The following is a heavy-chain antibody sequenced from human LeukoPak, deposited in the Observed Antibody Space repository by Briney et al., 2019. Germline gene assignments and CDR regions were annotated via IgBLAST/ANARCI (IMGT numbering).Heavy chain of an antibody. Sequence: GESLKISCKGSGYSFTSYWIGWVRQMPGKGLEWMGIIYPGDSDTRYSPSFQGQVTISADKSISTAYLQWSSLKASDTAMYYCARRRCTGGSCQYYFDYWGQGTLVTVSS. D-gene: IGHD2-15*01. CDR1: GYSFTSYW. V-gene: IGHV5-51*01. CDR2: IYPGDSDT. J-gene: IGHJ4*02. CDR3: ARRRCTGGSCQYYFDY.